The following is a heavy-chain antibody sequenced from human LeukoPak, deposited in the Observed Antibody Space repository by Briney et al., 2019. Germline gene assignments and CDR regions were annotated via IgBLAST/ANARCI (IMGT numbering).Heavy chain of an antibody. CDR2: INHSGST. CDR1: GGSFSGYY. Sequence: PETLSLTCAVYGGSFSGYYWSWIRQPPGKGLEWIGEINHSGSTNYNPSLKSRVTISVDTSKNQFSLKLSSVTAADTAVYYCARMITFGGAANFDYWGQGTLVTVSS. V-gene: IGHV4-34*01. CDR3: ARMITFGGAANFDY. D-gene: IGHD3-16*01. J-gene: IGHJ4*02.